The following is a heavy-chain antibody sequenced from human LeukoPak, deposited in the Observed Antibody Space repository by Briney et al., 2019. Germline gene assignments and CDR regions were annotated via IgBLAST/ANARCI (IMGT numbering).Heavy chain of an antibody. J-gene: IGHJ3*02. Sequence: SETLSLTCAVYGGSLSGYYWSWIRQPPGKGLEWIGEINHSGSTNYNPSLKSRVTISVDTSKNQFSLKLSSVTAADTAVYYCARDLPLHYDFWSGYYPATGAFDIWGQGTVVTVSS. V-gene: IGHV4-34*01. CDR2: INHSGST. CDR1: GGSLSGYY. D-gene: IGHD3-3*01. CDR3: ARDLPLHYDFWSGYYPATGAFDI.